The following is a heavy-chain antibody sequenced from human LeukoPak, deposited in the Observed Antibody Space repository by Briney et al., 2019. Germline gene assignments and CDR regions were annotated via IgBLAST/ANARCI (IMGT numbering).Heavy chain of an antibody. CDR1: GFTFSSYS. Sequence: GSLRLSCAASGFTFSSYSMNWVRQAPGKGLEWVSSISSGSSYIYYADSVKGRFTISRDNAKNSLYLQMNSLRAEDTAVHYCARAPGGSYLDYWGQGTLVTVSS. V-gene: IGHV3-21*01. D-gene: IGHD1-26*01. CDR3: ARAPGGSYLDY. CDR2: ISSGSSYI. J-gene: IGHJ4*02.